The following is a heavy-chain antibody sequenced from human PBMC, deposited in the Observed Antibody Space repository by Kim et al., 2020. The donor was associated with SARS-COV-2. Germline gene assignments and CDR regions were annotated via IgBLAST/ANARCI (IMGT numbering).Heavy chain of an antibody. J-gene: IGHJ4*02. CDR2: SNAGTGYT. V-gene: IGHV1-3*01. CDR3: TRIPAAGHFDY. CDR1: GYTFTTYP. D-gene: IGHD2-21*01. Sequence: ASVKVSCKTSGYTFTTYPMDWVRQAPGQRLEWMGWSNAGTGYTKYSQRFQGRVTINRDTSASTVYMELSSLRFEDTAVYYCTRIPAAGHFDYWGQGTLVTVSS.